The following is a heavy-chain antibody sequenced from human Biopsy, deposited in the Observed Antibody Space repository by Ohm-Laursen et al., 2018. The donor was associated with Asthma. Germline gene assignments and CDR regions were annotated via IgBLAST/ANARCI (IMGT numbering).Heavy chain of an antibody. V-gene: IGHV1-3*01. J-gene: IGHJ3*01. CDR1: GYTFINYA. Sequence: ASVKVSCKASGYTFINYAIHWVRQAPGQRLEWMGWINAGNGNTKYSEKFQGRVTITRDTSASTAYMDLSGLRSEDTAVYYCARTYYDFLTGQVNDAFALWGQGTMVTVSS. CDR3: ARTYYDFLTGQVNDAFAL. D-gene: IGHD3-9*01. CDR2: INAGNGNT.